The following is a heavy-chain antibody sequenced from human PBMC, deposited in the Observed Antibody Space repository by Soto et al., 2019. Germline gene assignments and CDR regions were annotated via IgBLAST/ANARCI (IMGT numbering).Heavy chain of an antibody. CDR1: GGSFSGYY. Sequence: SETLSLTCAVYGGSFSGYYWSWIRQPPGKGLEWIGEINHSGSTNYNPSLKSRVTISVDTSKNQFSLKLSSVTAADTAVYYCARGSPSYSNKRKPFDYWGQGTLVTVSS. CDR2: INHSGST. CDR3: ARGSPSYSNKRKPFDY. J-gene: IGHJ4*02. D-gene: IGHD4-4*01. V-gene: IGHV4-34*01.